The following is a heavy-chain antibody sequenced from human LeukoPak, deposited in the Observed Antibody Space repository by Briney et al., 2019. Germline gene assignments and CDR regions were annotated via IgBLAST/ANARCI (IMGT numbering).Heavy chain of an antibody. CDR1: GFTFEDYA. V-gene: IGHV3-20*04. CDR2: INWNSGHI. Sequence: GGSLRLSCAASGFTFEDYAMHWVRQVPGKGLEWVAGINWNSGHIEYADSVKGRFTISRDNAKNSLYLQMNSLRAEDTAVYYCAREGYDILTGYYRLGNFDYWGQGTLVTVSS. J-gene: IGHJ4*02. CDR3: AREGYDILTGYYRLGNFDY. D-gene: IGHD3-9*01.